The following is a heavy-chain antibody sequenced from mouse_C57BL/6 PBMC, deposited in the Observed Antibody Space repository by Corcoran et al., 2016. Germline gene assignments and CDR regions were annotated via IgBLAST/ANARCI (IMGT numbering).Heavy chain of an antibody. CDR2: IYPGDGDT. Sequence: QVQMQQSGAELVKPGASVKISCKAYGYAFSSYWMNWVKQRPGKGLEWIEQIYPGDGDTNYNGKFKGKATLTADKSSSTAYMQLSSLTSEDSAVYVCARGLRRPIYYAMDYWGQGTSVTVSS. V-gene: IGHV1-80*01. CDR1: GYAFSSYW. D-gene: IGHD2-2*01. J-gene: IGHJ4*01. CDR3: ARGLRRPIYYAMDY.